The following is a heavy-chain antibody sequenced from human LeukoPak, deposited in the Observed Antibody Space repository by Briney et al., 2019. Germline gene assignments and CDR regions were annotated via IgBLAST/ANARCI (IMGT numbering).Heavy chain of an antibody. J-gene: IGHJ5*02. Sequence: PSETLSLTCTVSGGSISSSDYYWGWIRQPPGKGLEWIGSIYYGGSTYYNPSLKSRVTISVDTSMNQFSLKLSFVTTADTAVYYCARALGYCSGGSCTRGYNWFDPWGQGALVTVPS. V-gene: IGHV4-39*01. CDR1: GGSISSSDYY. CDR2: IYYGGST. CDR3: ARALGYCSGGSCTRGYNWFDP. D-gene: IGHD2-15*01.